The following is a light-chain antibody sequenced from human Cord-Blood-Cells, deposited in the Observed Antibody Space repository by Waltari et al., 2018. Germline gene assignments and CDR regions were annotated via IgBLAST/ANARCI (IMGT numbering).Light chain of an antibody. CDR3: QQYNSYSWT. J-gene: IGKJ1*01. Sequence: DIPMTQSPSTLSAYVGDRVNITCRASQSISSWLAWYQQKPGKAPKLLIYDASSLESGVPSRFSGSGSGTEFTLTISSLQPDDFATYYCQQYNSYSWTFGQGTKVEIK. V-gene: IGKV1-5*01. CDR1: QSISSW. CDR2: DAS.